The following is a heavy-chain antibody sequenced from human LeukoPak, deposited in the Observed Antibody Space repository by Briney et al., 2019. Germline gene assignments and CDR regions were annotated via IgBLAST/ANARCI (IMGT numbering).Heavy chain of an antibody. Sequence: GGSLRLSCSAAGFTFSDYAVTWVRQAPGKGLEWVGFIRNKANGGTADYAASVKGRFTISRDDSKTIAYLQMTSLRLDDSAVYYCAKGLSTSYYSDFDSWGQGTLVTVSS. J-gene: IGHJ4*02. CDR1: GFTFSDYA. V-gene: IGHV3-49*04. D-gene: IGHD2-2*01. CDR3: AKGLSTSYYSDFDS. CDR2: IRNKANGGTA.